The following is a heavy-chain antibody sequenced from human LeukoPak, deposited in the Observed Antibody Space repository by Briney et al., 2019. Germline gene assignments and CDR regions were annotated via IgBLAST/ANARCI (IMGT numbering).Heavy chain of an antibody. CDR1: GGSISSYY. V-gene: IGHV4-59*08. D-gene: IGHD3-22*01. Sequence: SETLSLTCTVSGGSISSYYWSWIRQPPWKGLEWIAYIYYSGSTNYNPSLKSRVTISVDTSKNQFSLKLSSVTAADTAVYYCARQDYDSSGYPTDYFHYWGQGTLVTVSS. J-gene: IGHJ4*02. CDR3: ARQDYDSSGYPTDYFHY. CDR2: IYYSGST.